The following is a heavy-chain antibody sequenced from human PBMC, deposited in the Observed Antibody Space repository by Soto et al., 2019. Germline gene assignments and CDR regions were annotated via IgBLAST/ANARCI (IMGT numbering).Heavy chain of an antibody. CDR2: ISSSSSYI. Sequence: PGGSLRLSCAASGFTFSSYSMNCVRQAPGKGLEWVSSISSSSSYIYYADSVKGRFTISRDNAKNSLYLQMNSMRAEDTAVYYCARDRVGQLEYGMDVWGQGPTVTVSS. J-gene: IGHJ6*02. V-gene: IGHV3-21*01. CDR3: ARDRVGQLEYGMDV. CDR1: GFTFSSYS. D-gene: IGHD6-6*01.